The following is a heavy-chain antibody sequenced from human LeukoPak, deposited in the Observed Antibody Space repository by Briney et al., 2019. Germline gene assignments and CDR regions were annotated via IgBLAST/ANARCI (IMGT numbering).Heavy chain of an antibody. CDR2: ISSGSIYI. CDR3: AKDLPGGTPTKPLDY. Sequence: PGGSLRLSCAASGFTFSSYSMNWVRQAPGKGLEWVSSISSGSIYIYYADSVKGRFTISRDNAKNTLYLQMNSLRAEDTAVYYCAKDLPGGTPTKPLDYWGQGTLVTVSS. CDR1: GFTFSSYS. D-gene: IGHD1-1*01. V-gene: IGHV3-21*04. J-gene: IGHJ4*02.